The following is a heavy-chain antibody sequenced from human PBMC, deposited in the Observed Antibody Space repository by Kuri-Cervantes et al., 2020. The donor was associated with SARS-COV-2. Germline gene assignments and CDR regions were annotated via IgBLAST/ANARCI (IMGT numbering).Heavy chain of an antibody. D-gene: IGHD3-10*01. CDR2: VRGKANSYAT. CDR3: ARVLWFGDPPDY. Sequence: GGSLRLSCEVSGFLFSASAIHWVRQASGKGLEWVGRVRGKANSYATAYAASVKGRFTISRDDSKNMAYLQMNSLRAEDTAVYYCARVLWFGDPPDYWGQGTLVTVSS. CDR1: GFLFSASA. V-gene: IGHV3-73*01. J-gene: IGHJ4*02.